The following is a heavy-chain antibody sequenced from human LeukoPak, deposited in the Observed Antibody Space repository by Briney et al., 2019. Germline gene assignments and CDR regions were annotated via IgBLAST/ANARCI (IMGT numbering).Heavy chain of an antibody. D-gene: IGHD3-3*01. V-gene: IGHV3-11*01. CDR1: GFTFSDYY. CDR3: AKRADFWSGYSSGYYFDY. Sequence: PGGSLRLSCAASGFTFSDYYMSWIRQAPGKGLEWVSYISSSGSTIYYADSVKGRFTISRDNAKNSLYLQMNSLRAEDTAVYYCAKRADFWSGYSSGYYFDYWGQGTLVTVSS. CDR2: ISSSGSTI. J-gene: IGHJ4*02.